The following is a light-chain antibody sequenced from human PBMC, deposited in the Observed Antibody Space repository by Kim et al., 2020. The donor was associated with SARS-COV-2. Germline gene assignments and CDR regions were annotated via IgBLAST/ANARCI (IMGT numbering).Light chain of an antibody. CDR3: QVWDSSSDHYV. CDR1: NIGSKS. J-gene: IGLJ1*01. CDR2: YDS. V-gene: IGLV3-21*04. Sequence: SYELTQPPSVSVAPGKTARITCGGNNIGSKSVHWYQQKPGQAPVLVIYYDSDRPSGIPERFSGSNSGNTATLTISRVEAGDEADYSCQVWDSSSDHYVFGTGTTVTVL.